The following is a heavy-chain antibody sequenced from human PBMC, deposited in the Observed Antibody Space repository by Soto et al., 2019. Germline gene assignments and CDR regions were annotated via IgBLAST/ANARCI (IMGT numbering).Heavy chain of an antibody. CDR1: GYSLIDYC. J-gene: IGHJ4*02. CDR2: ISPKSGAM. Sequence: QVQLVQSGAEVKKPGASVKVSCKAPGYSLIDYCTHWVRQAPGHGLEWLGMISPKSGAMNDAQKFQGRVTMTADATHNACIIELSSRSSDDTAFYCVGRPPGYIRDWYYFDSWGQGTLVTVSS. D-gene: IGHD6-19*01. V-gene: IGHV1-2*02. CDR3: GRPPGYIRDWYYFDS.